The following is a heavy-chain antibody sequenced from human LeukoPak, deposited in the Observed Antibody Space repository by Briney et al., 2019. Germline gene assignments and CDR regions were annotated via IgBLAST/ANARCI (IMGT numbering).Heavy chain of an antibody. Sequence: SETLSLTCAVYGGSFSGYYWSWIRQPPGKGLEWMGEINHSGSTNYNPSLKSRVTISVDTSKNQFSLKLSSVTAADTAVYYCAAEQYYYDSSGYPLPLGYWGQGTLVTVSS. D-gene: IGHD3-22*01. CDR2: INHSGST. J-gene: IGHJ4*02. V-gene: IGHV4-34*01. CDR1: GGSFSGYY. CDR3: AAEQYYYDSSGYPLPLGY.